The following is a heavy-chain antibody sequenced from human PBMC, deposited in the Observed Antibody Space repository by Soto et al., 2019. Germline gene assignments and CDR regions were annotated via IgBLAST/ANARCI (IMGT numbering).Heavy chain of an antibody. J-gene: IGHJ4*02. V-gene: IGHV4-34*01. CDR1: GAPFSGYY. Sequence: SETLSLTCAVYGAPFSGYYWTWIRQPPGKGLEWIGEINHTGSTKYNPSLKSRVTISLDTSKNQFSLSLRSVTAADTAVYYCARGREIFGAVTPFEYWGQGTQVTVSS. CDR3: ARGREIFGAVTPFEY. CDR2: INHTGST. D-gene: IGHD3-3*01.